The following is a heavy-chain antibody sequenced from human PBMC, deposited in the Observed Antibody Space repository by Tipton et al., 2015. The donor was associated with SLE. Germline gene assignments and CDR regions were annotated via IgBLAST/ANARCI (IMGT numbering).Heavy chain of an antibody. CDR2: ISGGGDST. CDR1: GFMFSSYA. D-gene: IGHD1-26*01. V-gene: IGHV3-23*01. CDR3: AGDLRVGSTSDY. J-gene: IGHJ4*02. Sequence: GSLRLSCAASGFMFSSYAMRWVRQAPGKGLEWVSVISGGGDSTSYADSVRGRFTVSRDNSKNALYLQMNSLKPEDTAVYYCAGDLRVGSTSDYWGPGTLVTVSS.